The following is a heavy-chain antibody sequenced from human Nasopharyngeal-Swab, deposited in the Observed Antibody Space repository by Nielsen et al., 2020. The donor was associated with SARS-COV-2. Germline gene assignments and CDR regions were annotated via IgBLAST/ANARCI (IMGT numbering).Heavy chain of an antibody. Sequence: SETLSLTCAVSGGSISSGGYSWSWIRQPPGKGLEWIGYIYHSGSTYYNPSLKSRVTISVDRSKNQFSLKLSSVTAADTAVYYCVRVTAARMDVWGKGTTVTVSS. CDR1: GGSISSGGYS. J-gene: IGHJ6*04. D-gene: IGHD2-2*01. CDR3: VRVTAARMDV. V-gene: IGHV4-30-2*01. CDR2: IYHSGST.